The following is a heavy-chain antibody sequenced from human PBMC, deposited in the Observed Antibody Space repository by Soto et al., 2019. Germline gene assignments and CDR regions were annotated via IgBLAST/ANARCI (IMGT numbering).Heavy chain of an antibody. CDR3: ASFPSYGDYAVDY. V-gene: IGHV4-59*01. CDR2: LYYSGST. J-gene: IGHJ4*02. Sequence: PSETLSLTCTVSGGSISSYSWSWIRQPPGKGLEWIGNLYYSGSTNYIPSLTSRVTISVDTSKNQFSLKLSSVTAADTAVYYCASFPSYGDYAVDYWGQGTQVTVSS. D-gene: IGHD4-17*01. CDR1: GGSISSYS.